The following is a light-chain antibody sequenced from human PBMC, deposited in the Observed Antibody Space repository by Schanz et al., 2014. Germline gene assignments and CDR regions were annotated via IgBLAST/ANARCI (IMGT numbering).Light chain of an antibody. Sequence: EIVLTQSPATLSLSPGERVTLSCRASHSVSSSLAWYQQKPGQAPRLLIYGASRRATGIPDRFSGSGSGTGFTLTISRLEPEDFAVYYCQQFGSSPFTFGPGTKVDI. J-gene: IGKJ3*01. V-gene: IGKV3-20*01. CDR1: HSVSSS. CDR3: QQFGSSPFT. CDR2: GAS.